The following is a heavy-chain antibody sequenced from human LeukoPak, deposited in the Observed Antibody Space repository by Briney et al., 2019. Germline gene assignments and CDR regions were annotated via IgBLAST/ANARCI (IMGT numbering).Heavy chain of an antibody. D-gene: IGHD3-22*01. V-gene: IGHV3-30-3*01. J-gene: IGHJ4*02. Sequence: PGRSLRLSCAASGFTFSSYAMHWVRQAPGKGLEWVAVISYDGSNKYYADSVKGRFTISRDSSKNTLYLQMNSLRAEDTAVYYCARMDYYDSSGYYNPPDYWGQGTLVTVSS. CDR1: GFTFSSYA. CDR2: ISYDGSNK. CDR3: ARMDYYDSSGYYNPPDY.